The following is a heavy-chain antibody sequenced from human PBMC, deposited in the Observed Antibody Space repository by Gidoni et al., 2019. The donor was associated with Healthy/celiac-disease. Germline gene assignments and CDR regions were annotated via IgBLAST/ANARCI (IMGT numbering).Heavy chain of an antibody. CDR1: GYSFTSYW. Sequence: EVQLVQSGAEVKKPGESLKISCKGSGYSFTSYWIGWVRQMPGKGLEWMGIIYPGYSDTRYSPSFQGQVTISADKSISTAYLQWSSLKASDTAMYYCARQQWELRGAAAFDIWGQGTMVTVSS. J-gene: IGHJ3*02. V-gene: IGHV5-51*01. D-gene: IGHD1-26*01. CDR3: ARQQWELRGAAAFDI. CDR2: IYPGYSDT.